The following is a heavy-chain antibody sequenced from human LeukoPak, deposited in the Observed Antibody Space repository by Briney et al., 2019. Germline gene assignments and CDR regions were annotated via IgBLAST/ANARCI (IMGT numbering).Heavy chain of an antibody. D-gene: IGHD4-11*01. CDR1: GGSTSFHY. CDR2: IYTSGST. CDR3: AREGVTKYYFDY. V-gene: IGHV4-4*07. Sequence: SETLSLTCTVSGGSTSFHYWSWIRQPAGEGLEWIGRIYTSGSTNYNPPLKSRVTMSVDTSTNQFSLKLSSVTAADTAVYYCAREGVTKYYFDYWGQGTLVTVSS. J-gene: IGHJ4*02.